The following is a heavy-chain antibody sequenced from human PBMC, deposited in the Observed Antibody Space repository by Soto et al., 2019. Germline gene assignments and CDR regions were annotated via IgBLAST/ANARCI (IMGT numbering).Heavy chain of an antibody. Sequence: GESLKISCRTSGYRFTSYWIAWVRQMPGKGLEWMGIIFPSDSDTRYSPSFQGQVTIAADRSTSTVFLQWASLKASDTAVYFCARKDKSGYFNWFDPWGQGTLVTVSS. V-gene: IGHV5-51*01. J-gene: IGHJ5*02. CDR1: GYRFTSYW. CDR2: IFPSDSDT. D-gene: IGHD3-22*01. CDR3: ARKDKSGYFNWFDP.